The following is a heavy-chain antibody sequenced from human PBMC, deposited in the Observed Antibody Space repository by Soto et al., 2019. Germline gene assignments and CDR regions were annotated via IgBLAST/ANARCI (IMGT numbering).Heavy chain of an antibody. V-gene: IGHV4-59*08. CDR1: SGSMNSDY. CDR3: GIHNLEGMGASIAAPIDS. CDR2: ISYNGIS. D-gene: IGHD6-6*01. Sequence: PSETLSLTCTVSSGSMNSDYWTWIRQSPEKGLEWIGYISYNGISKHNPSLSSRVTISLHRSANQFSLRLNSVTAADTAIYYFGIHNLEGMGASIAAPIDSWGLGTLVTVS. J-gene: IGHJ4*02.